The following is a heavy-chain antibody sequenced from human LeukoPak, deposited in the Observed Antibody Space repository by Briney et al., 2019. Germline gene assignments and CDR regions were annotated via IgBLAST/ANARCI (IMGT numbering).Heavy chain of an antibody. CDR3: ARVMESGSYFDY. V-gene: IGHV4-4*02. Sequence: PSETLTLTCAVSGGSISSSNWWSWVRQPPGQGLEWIGEIYHSGSTNYNPSLKSRVTISVDKSKNQFSLKLSSVTAADTAVYYCARVMESGSYFDYWGQGTLVTVSS. D-gene: IGHD1-26*01. J-gene: IGHJ4*02. CDR1: GGSISSSNW. CDR2: IYHSGST.